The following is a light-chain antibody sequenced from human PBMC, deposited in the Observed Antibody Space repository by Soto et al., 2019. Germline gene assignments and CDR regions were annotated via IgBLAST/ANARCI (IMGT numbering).Light chain of an antibody. J-gene: IGKJ1*01. CDR2: DAH. CDR3: QQDHSYQT. Sequence: QMTQCPSTLSSSGGEKVTISCRVSQNIRRRLEWFQQKPRKAPKLLIYDAHSLGSGVPQRLSGRGSVTEFTLTISSLQTDDFSTYYCQQDHSYQTFG. CDR1: QNIRRR. V-gene: IGKV1-5*01.